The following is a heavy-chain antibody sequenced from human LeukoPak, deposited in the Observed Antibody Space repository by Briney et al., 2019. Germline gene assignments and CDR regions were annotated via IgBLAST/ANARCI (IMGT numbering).Heavy chain of an antibody. Sequence: GGSLRLSCAASGFIFSSYGMHWVRQAPGKGLEWVAFIRYDGSKKYYADSVKGRFTISRDNAKNSLYLQMNSLRAEDTAVYYCARAEVYCYDSSGYLPPRFYFDYWGQGTLVTVSS. J-gene: IGHJ4*02. CDR2: IRYDGSKK. V-gene: IGHV3-30*02. CDR1: GFIFSSYG. D-gene: IGHD3-22*01. CDR3: ARAEVYCYDSSGYLPPRFYFDY.